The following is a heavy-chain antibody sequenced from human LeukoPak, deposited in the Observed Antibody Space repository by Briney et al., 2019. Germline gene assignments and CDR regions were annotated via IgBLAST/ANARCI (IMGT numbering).Heavy chain of an antibody. V-gene: IGHV3-30*04. CDR1: GFTFSSYA. J-gene: IGHJ4*02. Sequence: GRSLRLSCAASGFTFSSYAMHWVRQAPGKGLEWVAVISYDGSNKYYADSVKGRFTISRDNSKNTLYLQMNSLRAEDTAVYYCARGSLGMIVVVKEFDYWGQGTLVTVSS. CDR2: ISYDGSNK. D-gene: IGHD3-22*01. CDR3: ARGSLGMIVVVKEFDY.